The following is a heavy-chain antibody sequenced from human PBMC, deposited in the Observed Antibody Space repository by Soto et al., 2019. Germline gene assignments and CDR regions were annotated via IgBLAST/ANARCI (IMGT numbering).Heavy chain of an antibody. CDR1: GYTFTNYG. D-gene: IGHD3-10*01. J-gene: IGHJ5*02. V-gene: IGHV1-18*01. CDR3: ARGVGSGTYYNQYNWFDP. CDR2: ISAYNGNT. Sequence: QVPLVQSGAEVKKPGASVKVSCKASGYTFTNYGISWVRQAPGQGLEWMGWISAYNGNTNHAQKLQGRVTMTTDTSTRTAYMELRSLRSDDTAVYYCARGVGSGTYYNQYNWFDPWRQGTLVTVSS.